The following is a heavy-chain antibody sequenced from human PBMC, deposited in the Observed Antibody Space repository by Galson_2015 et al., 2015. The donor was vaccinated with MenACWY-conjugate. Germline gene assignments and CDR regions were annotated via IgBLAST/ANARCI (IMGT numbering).Heavy chain of an antibody. V-gene: IGHV1-2*06. CDR1: GYTFTFHD. Sequence: SVKVSCKASGYTFTFHDMSWVRQATGQGLEWMGRSNPNSGGTDSAQKFQGRVTMTTDTSIATAYTELRRLRSDDTAAYYCAILGFPFDLWGQGTLVTVSS. CDR2: SNPNSGGT. CDR3: AILGFPFDL. D-gene: IGHD2/OR15-2a*01. J-gene: IGHJ5*02.